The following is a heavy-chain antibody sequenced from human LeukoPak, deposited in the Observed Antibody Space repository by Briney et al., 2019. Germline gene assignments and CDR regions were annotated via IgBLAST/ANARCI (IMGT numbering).Heavy chain of an antibody. J-gene: IGHJ4*02. CDR2: INPNSGGT. D-gene: IGHD3-22*01. V-gene: IGHV1-2*02. CDR1: GYTFTAYY. CDR3: ARRISDDSSGYYYGY. Sequence: ASVKVSCKASGYTFTAYYIHWVRQAPGQGLEWMGWINPNSGGTNYAQKFQGRVTMTRDTSISTAYMDLSRLRSDDTAVYYCARRISDDSSGYYYGYWGQGTLVTVSS.